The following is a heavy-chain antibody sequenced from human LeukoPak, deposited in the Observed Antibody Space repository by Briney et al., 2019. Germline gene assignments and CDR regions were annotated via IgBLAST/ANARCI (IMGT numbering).Heavy chain of an antibody. Sequence: GGSLRLSCAASGFTFRNYWMHGVRQAPGKALVWVSRINSDGSRTTYADSVKGRFTISRDNAKNTLYLQMNSLRAEDTAVYYCARDGYSSSFYFDYWGQGTLVTVSS. CDR3: ARDGYSSSFYFDY. J-gene: IGHJ4*02. V-gene: IGHV3-74*01. CDR2: INSDGSRT. D-gene: IGHD6-6*01. CDR1: GFTFRNYW.